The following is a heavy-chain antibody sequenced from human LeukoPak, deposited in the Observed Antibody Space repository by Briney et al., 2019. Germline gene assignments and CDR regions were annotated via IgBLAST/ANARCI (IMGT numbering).Heavy chain of an antibody. CDR3: ARRASSLGDY. J-gene: IGHJ4*02. CDR1: GGSISSGGYY. CDR2: IYHSGST. D-gene: IGHD6-13*01. Sequence: SQTLSLTCTVSGGSISSGGYYWSWIRQPPGKGLEWIGYIYHSGSTYYNPSLKSRVTISVDTSKNQFSLKLSSVTAADTAVYYCARRASSLGDYWGQGTLVTVSS. V-gene: IGHV4-30-2*01.